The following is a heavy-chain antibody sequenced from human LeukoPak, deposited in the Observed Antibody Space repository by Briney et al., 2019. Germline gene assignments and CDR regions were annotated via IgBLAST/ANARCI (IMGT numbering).Heavy chain of an antibody. CDR3: ARGYRSGGSCYPYYFDY. J-gene: IGHJ4*02. V-gene: IGHV4-59*01. D-gene: IGHD2-15*01. CDR1: GGSISSYY. CDR2: IYYSGST. Sequence: SETLSLTCTVSGGSISSYYWSWIRQPPGKGLEWIGYIYYSGSTNYNPSLKSRVTISVDTSKNQFSLKLSSVTAADTAVYYCARGYRSGGSCYPYYFDYWGQGTLVTVSS.